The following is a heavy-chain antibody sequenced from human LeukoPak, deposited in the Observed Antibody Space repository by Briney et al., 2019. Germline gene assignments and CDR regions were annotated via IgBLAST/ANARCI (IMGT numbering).Heavy chain of an antibody. CDR2: ISSSSSYI. V-gene: IGHV3-21*01. J-gene: IGHJ4*02. CDR1: GFTFSSYS. CDR3: ARDLGYGEVRYCSGGSCYEDY. Sequence: PGGSLRLSCAASGFTFSSYSMNWVRQAPGKGLEWVSSISSSSSYIYYADSVKGRFTISRDNAKNSLYLQMNSLRAEDTAVYYCARDLGYGEVRYCSGGSCYEDYWGQGTLVTVSS. D-gene: IGHD2-15*01.